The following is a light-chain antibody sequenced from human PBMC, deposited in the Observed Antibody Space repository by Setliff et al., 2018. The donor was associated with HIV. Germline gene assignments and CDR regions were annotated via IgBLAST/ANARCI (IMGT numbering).Light chain of an antibody. CDR1: SSDIGGYDY. J-gene: IGLJ1*01. V-gene: IGLV2-14*01. CDR2: EVS. Sequence: QSVLAQPASVSGSPGQSITISCTGTSSDIGGYDYVSWYQQHPGTAPKVIIYEVSNRPSGVSNRFSGSKSGNTASLTISGLLAEDEADYYCISYADSSALYVFGSGTKV. CDR3: ISYADSSALYV.